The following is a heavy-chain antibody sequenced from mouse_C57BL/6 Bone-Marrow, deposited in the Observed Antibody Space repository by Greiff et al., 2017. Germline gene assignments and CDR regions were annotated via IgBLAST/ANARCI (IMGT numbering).Heavy chain of an antibody. Sequence: EVQVVESEGGLVQPGSSMKLSCTASGFTFSDYYMAWVRQVPEKGLEWVANINYDGSSTYYLDSLKSRFIISRDNAKNILYLQMSSLKSEDTATYYCARGDYDGRVFDYWGQGTTLTVSS. D-gene: IGHD1-1*01. CDR1: GFTFSDYY. V-gene: IGHV5-16*01. CDR2: INYDGSST. J-gene: IGHJ2*01. CDR3: ARGDYDGRVFDY.